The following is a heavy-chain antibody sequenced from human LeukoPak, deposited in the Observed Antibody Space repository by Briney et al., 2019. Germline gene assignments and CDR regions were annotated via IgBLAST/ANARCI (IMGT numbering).Heavy chain of an antibody. CDR1: GYSISSGYY. CDR2: IYHSGST. J-gene: IGHJ4*02. D-gene: IGHD2-2*02. CDR3: ARDGPDIVVVPAAILPLDY. V-gene: IGHV4-38-2*02. Sequence: PSETASLTCTVSGYSISSGYYWGWIRQPPGQGLEWIGSIYHSGSTYYSPSLKSRVTISVDTSKNQFSLKLSSVTAADTAVYYCARDGPDIVVVPAAILPLDYWGQGTLVTVSS.